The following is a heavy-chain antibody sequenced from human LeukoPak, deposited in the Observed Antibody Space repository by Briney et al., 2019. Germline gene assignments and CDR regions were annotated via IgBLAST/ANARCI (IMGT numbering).Heavy chain of an antibody. Sequence: GESLRLSCTASGFTFHSYNMNWVRQAPGKGLEWVAFIRSDGSTEYYGESVKGRFTISRDNAENSLYLQLNSLRAGDSGDYYCVREGGSGSYSSDWGQGTLVTVSS. CDR2: IRSDGSTE. J-gene: IGHJ4*02. CDR1: GFTFHSYN. V-gene: IGHV3-30*02. D-gene: IGHD3-10*01. CDR3: VREGGSGSYSSD.